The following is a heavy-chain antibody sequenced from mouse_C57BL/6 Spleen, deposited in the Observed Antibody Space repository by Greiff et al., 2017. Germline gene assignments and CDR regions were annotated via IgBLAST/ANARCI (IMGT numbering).Heavy chain of an antibody. CDR1: GYTFTSYW. J-gene: IGHJ4*01. CDR3: ARGGMDY. V-gene: IGHV1-50*01. Sequence: QVQLQQPGAELVKPGASVKLSCKASGYTFTSYWMQWVKQRPGQGLEWIGEIDPSDSYTNYNQKFKGKATLTVDTSSSTAYMQLSSLTSEDSAVYYGARGGMDYWGQGTSVTVSS. CDR2: IDPSDSYT.